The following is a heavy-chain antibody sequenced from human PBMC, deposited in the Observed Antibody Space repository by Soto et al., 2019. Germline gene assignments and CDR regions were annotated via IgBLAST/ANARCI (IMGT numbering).Heavy chain of an antibody. J-gene: IGHJ6*03. V-gene: IGHV4-34*01. CDR1: DGSFSDYY. Sequence: QVQLHQWGAGLLKPSETLSLTCAVYDGSFSDYYWTWIRQSPGKGLEWIGEINHSGSTSYKSSLKSRVTISIDTSKNQFSPKLTSVSASDTAVYYCARGKFGFSYYYYYYLDVWGKGTTVTVSS. CDR2: INHSGST. D-gene: IGHD2-21*01. CDR3: ARGKFGFSYYYYYYLDV.